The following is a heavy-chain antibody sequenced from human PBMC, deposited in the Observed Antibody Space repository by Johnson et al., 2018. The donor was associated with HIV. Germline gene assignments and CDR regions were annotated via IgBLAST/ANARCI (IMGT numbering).Heavy chain of an antibody. D-gene: IGHD3-10*01. Sequence: QVQLVESGGGVVQPGGSLRLSCAASGFTFSSYGMHWVRQAPGKGLEWVAVISYDGSNKYYADSVKGRFTISRDNSKNTLYLQMNSLRAEDTAVYYCAKCGDADAFDIWGQGTMVTVSS. CDR1: GFTFSSYG. V-gene: IGHV3-30*18. CDR2: ISYDGSNK. CDR3: AKCGDADAFDI. J-gene: IGHJ3*02.